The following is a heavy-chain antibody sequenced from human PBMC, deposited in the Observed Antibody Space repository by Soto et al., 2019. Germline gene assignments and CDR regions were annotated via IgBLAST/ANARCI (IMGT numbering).Heavy chain of an antibody. Sequence: GGSLRLSCAASGFTFSTYAMTWVRQAPGKGLEWVSVITVSGDTTYYADSVKGRFTISRDNSGNTLSLQMNSLGAGDTAVYYCAKDRSNSWSFDYWGQGTLVTVSS. CDR2: ITVSGDTT. CDR3: AKDRSNSWSFDY. D-gene: IGHD6-13*01. V-gene: IGHV3-23*01. CDR1: GFTFSTYA. J-gene: IGHJ4*02.